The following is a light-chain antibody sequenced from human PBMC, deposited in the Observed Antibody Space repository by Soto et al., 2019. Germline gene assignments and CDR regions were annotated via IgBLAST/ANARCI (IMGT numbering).Light chain of an antibody. CDR1: QNINNW. J-gene: IGKJ1*01. CDR2: DDP. CDR3: QHMRT. Sequence: DIDMSHSPSTLSAPIGYTVTITLRASQNINNWIAWYQQKPGKAPKFLIYDDPTLESGVPSRFGGSGFGTEFSLTISSLQPDDSGSYYCQHMRTFGKGTKVDIK. V-gene: IGKV1-5*01.